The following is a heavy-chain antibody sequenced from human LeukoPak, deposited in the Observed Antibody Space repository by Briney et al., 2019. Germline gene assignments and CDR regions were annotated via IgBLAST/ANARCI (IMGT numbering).Heavy chain of an antibody. CDR3: ARVGYYDDAFDI. D-gene: IGHD3-22*01. Sequence: ASVKVSCKASGYTFTGYYMHWVRQAPGQGLEWMGWINPNSGGTNYAQKFQGWVTMTRDTPISTAYMELSRLRSDDTAVYYCARVGYYDDAFDIWGQGTMVTVSS. V-gene: IGHV1-2*04. CDR1: GYTFTGYY. J-gene: IGHJ3*02. CDR2: INPNSGGT.